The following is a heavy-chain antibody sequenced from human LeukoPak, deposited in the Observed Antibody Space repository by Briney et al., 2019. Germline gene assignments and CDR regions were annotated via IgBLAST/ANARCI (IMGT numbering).Heavy chain of an antibody. D-gene: IGHD5-18*01. CDR2: INPNSGGT. CDR1: GYTFTRYY. Sequence: ASVKVSCKASGYTFTRYYMHWVRQAPGQGLEWMGWINPNSGGTNYAQKFQGWVTMTRDTSISTAYMELSRLRSDDTAVYYCARGAVQLWSNADWFDPWGQGTLVTVSS. J-gene: IGHJ5*02. V-gene: IGHV1-2*04. CDR3: ARGAVQLWSNADWFDP.